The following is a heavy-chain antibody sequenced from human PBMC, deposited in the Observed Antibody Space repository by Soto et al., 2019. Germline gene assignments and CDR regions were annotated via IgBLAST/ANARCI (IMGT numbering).Heavy chain of an antibody. Sequence: GESLKISCKGSGYSFTSYWIGWVRQMPGKGLEWMGIIYPGDSDTRYSPSFQGQVTISADKSISTAYLQWSSLKASDTAMYYCARRHAYYYDSSGYAFDPWGQGTLVTVSS. J-gene: IGHJ5*02. CDR3: ARRHAYYYDSSGYAFDP. CDR1: GYSFTSYW. V-gene: IGHV5-51*01. D-gene: IGHD3-22*01. CDR2: IYPGDSDT.